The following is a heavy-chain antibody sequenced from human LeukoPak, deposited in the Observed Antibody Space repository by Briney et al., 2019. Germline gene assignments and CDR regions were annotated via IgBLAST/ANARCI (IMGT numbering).Heavy chain of an antibody. J-gene: IGHJ4*02. Sequence: GGSLRLSCAASEFTFSSYWMHWVRQAPGKGLVWVSRISSDGSSTSYADSVKGRFTISRDNAKNTLYLQMNSLRAEDTAVYYCAREDHYYDYWSGYSPVFDYWGQGTLVTVSS. CDR3: AREDHYYDYWSGYSPVFDY. CDR2: ISSDGSST. D-gene: IGHD3-3*01. CDR1: EFTFSSYW. V-gene: IGHV3-74*01.